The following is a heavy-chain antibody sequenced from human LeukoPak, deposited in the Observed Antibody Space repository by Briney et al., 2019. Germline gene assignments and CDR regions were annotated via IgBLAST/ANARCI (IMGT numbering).Heavy chain of an antibody. CDR3: ARVGVSSGWYDNYWYFDL. CDR1: GGTFSSYA. V-gene: IGHV1-69*13. J-gene: IGHJ2*01. D-gene: IGHD6-19*01. Sequence: ASVKVSCKASGGTFSSYAIGWVRQAPGQGLEWMGGIIPIFGTANYAQKFQGRVTITADESTSTAYMELSSLRSEDTAVYYCARVGVSSGWYDNYWYFDLWGRGTLVTVSS. CDR2: IIPIFGTA.